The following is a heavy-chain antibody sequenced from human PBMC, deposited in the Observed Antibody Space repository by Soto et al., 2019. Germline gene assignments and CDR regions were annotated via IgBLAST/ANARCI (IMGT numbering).Heavy chain of an antibody. Sequence: GSLRVSCSASGFTFSSYAMHWVREAPGKGLEYVSASSSNGGSTYYADSVKGRFTISRDNSKNTLYLQMSSLRAEDTAVYYCVKDPGYESSGYYYAWLDRWGQGPPVTVA. D-gene: IGHD3-22*01. CDR1: GFTFSSYA. CDR2: SSSNGGST. V-gene: IGHV3-64D*06. CDR3: VKDPGYESSGYYYAWLDR. J-gene: IGHJ5*02.